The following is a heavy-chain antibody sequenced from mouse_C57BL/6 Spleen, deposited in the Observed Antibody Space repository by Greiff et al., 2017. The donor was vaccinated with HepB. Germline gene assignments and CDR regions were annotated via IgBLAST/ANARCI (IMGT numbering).Heavy chain of an antibody. CDR3: ARDDYDFAY. Sequence: EVKLMESGPGLVKPSQSLSLTCSVTGYSITSGYYWNWIRQSPGNKLEWMGYISYDGSNNYNPSLKNRISITRDTSKNQFFLKLNSVTTEDTATYYCARDDYDFAYWGQGTLVTVSA. CDR1: GYSITSGYY. D-gene: IGHD2-4*01. J-gene: IGHJ3*01. CDR2: ISYDGSN. V-gene: IGHV3-6*01.